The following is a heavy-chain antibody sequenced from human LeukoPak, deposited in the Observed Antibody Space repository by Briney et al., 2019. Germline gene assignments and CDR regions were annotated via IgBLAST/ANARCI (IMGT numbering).Heavy chain of an antibody. Sequence: GASVKVSCKAPGYTFTGQYLYWARQTPGQGLEWMGWINPKTGDTDSAQNFQGRVTMTRDTSTSTAYMELRSLRSDDTAVYFCARDRSNSDVWGQGTTVTVSS. CDR2: INPKTGDT. V-gene: IGHV1-2*02. CDR3: ARDRSNSDV. CDR1: GYTFTGQY. J-gene: IGHJ6*02. D-gene: IGHD2-15*01.